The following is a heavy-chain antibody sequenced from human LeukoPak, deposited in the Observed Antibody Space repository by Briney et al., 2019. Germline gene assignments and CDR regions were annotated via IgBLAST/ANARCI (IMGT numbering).Heavy chain of an antibody. CDR2: INHSGST. V-gene: IGHV4-34*01. J-gene: IGHJ5*02. D-gene: IGHD3-10*01. CDR1: GGSLSNYY. CDR3: ARGPASGSDFAWFDP. Sequence: SETLSLTCAVYGGSLSNYYWSWIRQPSGKGLEWIGEINHSGSTKFNPSLKSRVTILVDMSKSQFSLELRSVTAADTAVYYCARGPASGSDFAWFDPWGQGTLVTVSS.